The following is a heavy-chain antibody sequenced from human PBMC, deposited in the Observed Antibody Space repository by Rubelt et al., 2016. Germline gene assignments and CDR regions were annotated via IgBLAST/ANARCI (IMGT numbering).Heavy chain of an antibody. CDR3: AGGLARAAAAPRRLWFDP. CDR2: INHSGST. V-gene: IGHV4-34*01. D-gene: IGHD6-13*01. Sequence: QVQLQQWGAGLLKPSETLSLTCAVYGGSFSGYYWSWLRQPPGKGLEWIGEINHSGSTNYNPSLKSRVTISVDTAKDQFALKLSSGTAADTAVYYCAGGLARAAAAPRRLWFDPWGQGTLVTVSS. CDR1: GGSFSGYY. J-gene: IGHJ5*02.